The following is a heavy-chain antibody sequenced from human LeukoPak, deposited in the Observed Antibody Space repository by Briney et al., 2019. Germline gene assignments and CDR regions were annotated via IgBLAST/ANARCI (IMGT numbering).Heavy chain of an antibody. CDR1: GFTFSSYS. J-gene: IGHJ3*02. CDR3: AKDMYSSGWYYAFDI. Sequence: PGGSLRLSCAASGFTFSSYSMNWVRQAPGKGLEWVSAISGSGGSTYYADSVKGRFTISRDNSKNTLYLQMNSLRAEDTAVYYCAKDMYSSGWYYAFDIWGQGTMVTVSS. V-gene: IGHV3-23*01. CDR2: ISGSGGST. D-gene: IGHD6-19*01.